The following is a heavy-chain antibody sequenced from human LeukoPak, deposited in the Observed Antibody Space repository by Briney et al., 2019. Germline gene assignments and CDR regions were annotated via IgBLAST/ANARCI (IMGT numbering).Heavy chain of an antibody. CDR1: GYTFTSYY. Sequence: GASVKVPCKASGYTFTSYYMHWVRQAPGQGLEWMGLINPSGGSTSYAQKFQGRVTMTRDTSTSTVYMELSSLRSEDTAVYYCAREAITIFGVARSFDYWGQGTLVTVSS. V-gene: IGHV1-46*01. D-gene: IGHD3-3*01. CDR2: INPSGGST. CDR3: AREAITIFGVARSFDY. J-gene: IGHJ4*02.